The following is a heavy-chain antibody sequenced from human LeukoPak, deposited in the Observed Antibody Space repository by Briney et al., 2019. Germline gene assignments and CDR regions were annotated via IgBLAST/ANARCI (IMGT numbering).Heavy chain of an antibody. D-gene: IGHD3-16*01. Sequence: PSETLSLTCTVSGGSINSSSYYWGWIRQPPGKGLEWIGSIYYSGSTYYNPSLKSRVTISVDTSKNQFSLKLSSVTAADTAVYYCARYDYVWGSWNWFDPWGQGTLVTVSS. V-gene: IGHV4-39*01. J-gene: IGHJ5*02. CDR3: ARYDYVWGSWNWFDP. CDR1: GGSINSSSYY. CDR2: IYYSGST.